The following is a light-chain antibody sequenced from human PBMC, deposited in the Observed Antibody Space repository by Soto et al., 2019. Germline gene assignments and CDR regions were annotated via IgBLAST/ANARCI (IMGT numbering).Light chain of an antibody. Sequence: SYELTQPPSVSVAPGQTARITCGGTNIGSKSVHWYQQKPGQAPVLVVYDDSDRPSGIPERFSGSNSGNTATLTISRVEAGDEADYYCQVWGSSSDHDVFGTGTKLTVL. J-gene: IGLJ1*01. V-gene: IGLV3-21*02. CDR3: QVWGSSSDHDV. CDR1: NIGSKS. CDR2: DDS.